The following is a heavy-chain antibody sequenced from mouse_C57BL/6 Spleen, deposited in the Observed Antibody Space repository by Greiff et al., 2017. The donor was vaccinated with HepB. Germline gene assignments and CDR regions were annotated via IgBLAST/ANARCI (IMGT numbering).Heavy chain of an antibody. CDR1: GFTFSSYA. D-gene: IGHD3-1*01. CDR2: ISSGGDYI. CDR3: TRDQTGSGNFDY. Sequence: EVQLQESGAGLVKPGGSLKLSCAASGFTFSSYAMSWVRQTPEKRLEWVAYISSGGDYIDYADTVKGRFPISRDNARNTRYLQMSSLKSEDTAMSYCTRDQTGSGNFDYWGQGTTLTVSS. J-gene: IGHJ2*01. V-gene: IGHV5-9-1*02.